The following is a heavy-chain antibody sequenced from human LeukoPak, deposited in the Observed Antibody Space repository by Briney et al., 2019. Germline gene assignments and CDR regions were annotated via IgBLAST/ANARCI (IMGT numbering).Heavy chain of an antibody. CDR2: ISYDGSNK. J-gene: IGHJ4*02. Sequence: GGSLRLSCAASGFTFSSYAMLWVRQAPGKGLEWVAVISYDGSNKYYADSVKGRFTISRDNSKNTLYLQMNSLRAEDTAVYYCARAYCSSTSCWPFDYWGQGTLVTVSS. CDR1: GFTFSSYA. V-gene: IGHV3-30*04. CDR3: ARAYCSSTSCWPFDY. D-gene: IGHD2-2*01.